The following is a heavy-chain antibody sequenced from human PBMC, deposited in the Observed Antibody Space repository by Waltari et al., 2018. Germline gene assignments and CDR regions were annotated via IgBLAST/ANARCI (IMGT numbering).Heavy chain of an antibody. CDR3: AKRIVGGPFDV. CDR1: GGSFGTYA. D-gene: IGHD1-26*01. Sequence: QVHLVQSGAEVRKPGSSVKFSCEASGGSFGTYAIAWVRQAPGQGLEWMAGIIPIYGTPNYAQKFQGRVNVAADELTRTAYMELSSLRSDDTAIYYCAKRIVGGPFDVWGQGTMVTVSS. J-gene: IGHJ3*01. V-gene: IGHV1-69*12. CDR2: IIPIYGTP.